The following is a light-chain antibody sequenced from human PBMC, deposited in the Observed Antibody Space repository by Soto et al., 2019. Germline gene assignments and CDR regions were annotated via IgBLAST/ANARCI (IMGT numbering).Light chain of an antibody. V-gene: IGKV3-15*01. CDR1: QSVSSN. Sequence: EIVMTQSPATLSVSPGERATLSCRASQSVSSNLVWYQQKPGQAPRLLIYGASTRATGIPARFSGSGSGTEFTLTISSLQSEDFAVYYCQQYDTWPRTFGQGTEVDFK. CDR3: QQYDTWPRT. CDR2: GAS. J-gene: IGKJ1*01.